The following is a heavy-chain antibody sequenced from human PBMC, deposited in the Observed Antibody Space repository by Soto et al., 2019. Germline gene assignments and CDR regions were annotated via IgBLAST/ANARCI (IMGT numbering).Heavy chain of an antibody. Sequence: SETLSLTCAVYGGSFSGYYWSWIRQPPGKGLEWIGEINHSGSTNYNPPLKSRVTISVDTSKNQFSLKLSSVPAADTAVYYCARAEYSSLTGLYWFDPWCQGTLVAVSS. J-gene: IGHJ5*02. D-gene: IGHD3-9*01. V-gene: IGHV4-34*01. CDR3: ARAEYSSLTGLYWFDP. CDR2: INHSGST. CDR1: GGSFSGYY.